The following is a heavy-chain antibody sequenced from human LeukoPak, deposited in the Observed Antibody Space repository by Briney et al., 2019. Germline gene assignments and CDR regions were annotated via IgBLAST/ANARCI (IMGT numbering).Heavy chain of an antibody. CDR1: GFTFSSYS. V-gene: IGHV3-21*01. D-gene: IGHD2-2*02. CDR2: ISSSSSYI. CDR3: ARDDRYCSSTSCYIEAFDI. J-gene: IGHJ3*02. Sequence: PGGSLRLSCAASGFTFSSYSMNWVRQAPGKGLEWVSSISSSSSYIYYADSVKGRFTISRDNAKNSLYLQMNSLRAEDTAVYYCARDDRYCSSTSCYIEAFDIWGQGTMVTVSS.